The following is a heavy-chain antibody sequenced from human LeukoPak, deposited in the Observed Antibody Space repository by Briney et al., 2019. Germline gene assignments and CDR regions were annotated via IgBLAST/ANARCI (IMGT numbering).Heavy chain of an antibody. CDR1: GYPISSGYY. D-gene: IGHD1-7*01. J-gene: IGHJ4*02. V-gene: IGHV4-38-2*02. CDR2: IYHSGST. CDR3: ARDWNYSSDY. Sequence: SETLSLTCTVSGYPISSGYYWGWIRQPPGKGLEWIGSIYHSGSTYYNPSLKSRVTISVDTSKNQFSLKLSSVTAADTAVYYCARDWNYSSDYWGQGTLFTVSS.